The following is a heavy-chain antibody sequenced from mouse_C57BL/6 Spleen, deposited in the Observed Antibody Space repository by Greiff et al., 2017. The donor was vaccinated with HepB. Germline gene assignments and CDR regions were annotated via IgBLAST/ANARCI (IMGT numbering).Heavy chain of an antibody. V-gene: IGHV1-59*01. CDR1: GYTFTSYW. CDR2: IDPSDSYT. J-gene: IGHJ4*01. Sequence: VQLQQPGAELVRPGTSVKLSCKASGYTFTSYWMHWVKQRPGQGLEWIGVIDPSDSYTNYNQKFKGKATLTVDTSSSTAYMQRSSLTSEDSAVYYCARETGDEDYAMDYWGQGTSVTVSS. CDR3: ARETGDEDYAMDY.